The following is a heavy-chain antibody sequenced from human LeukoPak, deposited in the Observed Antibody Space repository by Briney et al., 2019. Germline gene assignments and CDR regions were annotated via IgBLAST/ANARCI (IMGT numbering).Heavy chain of an antibody. Sequence: GGSLRLSCAASGFTFSSYSMNWVRQAPGKGLEWVSPISGGGGSTYYADSVKGRFTISRDNSKNTLYLQMNSLRAEDTAVYYCAKSRAGPMIVDFYYGMDVWGQGTTVTVSS. D-gene: IGHD3-22*01. J-gene: IGHJ6*02. V-gene: IGHV3-23*01. CDR1: GFTFSSYS. CDR2: ISGGGGST. CDR3: AKSRAGPMIVDFYYGMDV.